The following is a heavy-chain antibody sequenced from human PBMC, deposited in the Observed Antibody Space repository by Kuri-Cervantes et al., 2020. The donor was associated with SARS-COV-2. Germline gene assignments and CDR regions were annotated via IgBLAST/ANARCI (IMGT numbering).Heavy chain of an antibody. CDR1: GYSISSGYY. Sequence: GSLRLSCTVSGYSISSGYYWGWIRQPPGKGLEWIGSIYHSGSTYYNPSLKSRVTISVDTSKNQFSLKLSSVTAADTAVYYCAREVLLWFGELSYMDVWGKGTTVTVSS. D-gene: IGHD3-10*01. CDR2: IYHSGST. V-gene: IGHV4-38-2*02. J-gene: IGHJ6*03. CDR3: AREVLLWFGELSYMDV.